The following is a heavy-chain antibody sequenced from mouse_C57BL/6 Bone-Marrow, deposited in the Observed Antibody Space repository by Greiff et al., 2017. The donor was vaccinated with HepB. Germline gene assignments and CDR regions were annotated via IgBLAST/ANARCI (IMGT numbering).Heavy chain of an antibody. D-gene: IGHD2-4*01. CDR2: INPNNGGT. J-gene: IGHJ4*01. CDR1: GYTLTDYN. V-gene: IGHV1-22*01. Sequence: VQLQQSGPELVKPGASVKMSCKASGYTLTDYNMHWVKQSHGKSLEWIGYINPNNGGTSYNQKFKGKATLTVNKSSSTAYMELRSLTSEDSAVYYCAPSMIYYDYDVYYAMDYWGQGTSVTVSS. CDR3: APSMIYYDYDVYYAMDY.